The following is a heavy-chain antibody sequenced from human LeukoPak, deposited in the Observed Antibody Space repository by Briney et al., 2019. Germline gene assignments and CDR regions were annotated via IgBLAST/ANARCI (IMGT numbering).Heavy chain of an antibody. D-gene: IGHD6-13*01. V-gene: IGHV3-7*03. J-gene: IGHJ4*02. Sequence: GGSLRLSCAASGFNSGNYWMSWVRQAPGQRLEWLANIKQDGIETYYLDSVRGRFTISRDNTKNTLYLQMNSLKAEDMAVYYCAKDQSRIAAAAVLWYWGQGTLVTVYS. CDR3: AKDQSRIAAAAVLWY. CDR2: IKQDGIET. CDR1: GFNSGNYW.